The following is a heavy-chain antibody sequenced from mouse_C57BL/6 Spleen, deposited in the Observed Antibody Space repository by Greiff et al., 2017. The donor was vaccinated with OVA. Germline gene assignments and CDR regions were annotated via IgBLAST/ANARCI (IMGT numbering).Heavy chain of an antibody. CDR2: FYPGSGSI. CDR3: ARHPCYSNYAYWYFDV. V-gene: IGHV1-62-2*01. CDR1: GYTFTEYT. Sequence: VQLHQSGAELVKPGASVKLSCKASGYTFTEYTIHWVKQRSGQGLEWFGWFYPGSGSIKYNEKFKDKATLTADKSSSTVYMELSRLTSEDSAVYFCARHPCYSNYAYWYFDVWGTGTTVTVSS. J-gene: IGHJ1*03. D-gene: IGHD2-5*01.